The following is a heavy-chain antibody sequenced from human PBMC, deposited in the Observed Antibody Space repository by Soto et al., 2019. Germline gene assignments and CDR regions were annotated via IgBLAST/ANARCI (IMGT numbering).Heavy chain of an antibody. Sequence: ASVNVSCKSSGGTFRKYCISWVRQAPGQGLEWLGGIIPMFGTATSTQNFQGRLTITADESTSTAYMELSSLTSEDTAVYFCARSVGVTTLSYLDYWGQGTQVTVSS. V-gene: IGHV1-69*13. J-gene: IGHJ4*02. CDR3: ARSVGVTTLSYLDY. D-gene: IGHD1-26*01. CDR2: IIPMFGTA. CDR1: GGTFRKYC.